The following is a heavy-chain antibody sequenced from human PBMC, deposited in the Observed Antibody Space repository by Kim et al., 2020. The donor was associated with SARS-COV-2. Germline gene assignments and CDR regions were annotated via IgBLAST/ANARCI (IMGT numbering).Heavy chain of an antibody. J-gene: IGHJ4*02. CDR3: AKPQDVVPAAISPNFDY. V-gene: IGHV3-23*01. CDR2: ISGSGGST. Sequence: GGSLRLSCAASGFTFSSYAMSWVRQAPGKGLEWVSAISGSGGSTYYADSVKGRFTISRDNSKNTLYLQMNSLRAEDTAVYYCAKPQDVVPAAISPNFDYWGQGTLVTVSS. CDR1: GFTFSSYA. D-gene: IGHD2-2*01.